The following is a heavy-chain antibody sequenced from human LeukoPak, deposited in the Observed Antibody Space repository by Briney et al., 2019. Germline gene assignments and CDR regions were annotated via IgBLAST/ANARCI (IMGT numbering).Heavy chain of an antibody. CDR3: ARFPPHSRAAAAGTLYHRGAFDI. V-gene: IGHV4-34*01. CDR1: GGSFSGYY. D-gene: IGHD6-13*01. Sequence: SETLSLTCAVYGGSFSGYYWSWIRQPPGKGLEWIGEINHSVSTNYNPSLKSRVTISVDTSKNQFSLKLSSVTAADTAVYYCARFPPHSRAAAAGTLYHRGAFDIWGQGTMVTVSS. J-gene: IGHJ3*02. CDR2: INHSVST.